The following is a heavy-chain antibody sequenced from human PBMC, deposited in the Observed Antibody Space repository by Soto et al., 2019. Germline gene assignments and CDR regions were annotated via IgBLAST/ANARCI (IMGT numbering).Heavy chain of an antibody. CDR1: GCTFSSYA. Sequence: SVKVSCKASGCTFSSYAISWVRQAPGQGLEWVGGIIPIFGTANYAQKFQGRVTITADESTSTAYMELSSLRSEDTAVYYCARDRGANYDILTSPPDYYYYGMDVWGQGTTVTVSS. CDR3: ARDRGANYDILTSPPDYYYYGMDV. V-gene: IGHV1-69*13. D-gene: IGHD3-9*01. J-gene: IGHJ6*02. CDR2: IIPIFGTA.